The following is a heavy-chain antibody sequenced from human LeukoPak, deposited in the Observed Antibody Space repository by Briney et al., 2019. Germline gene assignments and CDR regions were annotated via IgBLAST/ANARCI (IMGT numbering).Heavy chain of an antibody. CDR3: AASTYYDFWSGYYINLDY. CDR1: LFTLTSSA. V-gene: IGHV1-58*02. J-gene: IGHJ4*02. D-gene: IGHD3-3*01. CDR2: IVVGSGNT. Sequence: GASVKVSCKASLFTLTSSAMQWVRQARGQRLEWIGWIVVGSGNTNYAQKFQERVTITRDMSTSTAYMELSSLRSEDTAVYYCAASTYYDFWSGYYINLDYWGQGTLVTVSS.